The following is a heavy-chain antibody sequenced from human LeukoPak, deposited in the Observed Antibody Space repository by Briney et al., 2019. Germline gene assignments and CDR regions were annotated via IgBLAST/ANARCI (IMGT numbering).Heavy chain of an antibody. D-gene: IGHD6-19*01. CDR3: ARGRADIYYYYMDV. CDR1: GYTFTSYG. V-gene: IGHV1-3*03. Sequence: ASVKVSCKASGYTFTSYGISWVRQAPGQRLEWMGWINAGNGNTKYSQEFQGRVTITRDTSASTAYMELSSLRSEDMAVYYCARGRADIYYYYMDVWGKGTTVTVSS. CDR2: INAGNGNT. J-gene: IGHJ6*03.